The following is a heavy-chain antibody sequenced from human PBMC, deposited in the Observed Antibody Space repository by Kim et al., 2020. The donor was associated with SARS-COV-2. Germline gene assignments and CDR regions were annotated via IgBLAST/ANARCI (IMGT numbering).Heavy chain of an antibody. CDR3: ARLWARAATTY. CDR2: IYYSGST. Sequence: SETLSLTCTVSGGSISSSSYYWGWIRQPPGKGLEWIGSIYYSGSTYYNPSLKSRVTISVDTSKNQFSLKLSSVTAADTAVYYCARLWARAATTYWGQGTLVTVSS. CDR1: GGSISSSSYY. V-gene: IGHV4-39*01. D-gene: IGHD3-16*01. J-gene: IGHJ4*02.